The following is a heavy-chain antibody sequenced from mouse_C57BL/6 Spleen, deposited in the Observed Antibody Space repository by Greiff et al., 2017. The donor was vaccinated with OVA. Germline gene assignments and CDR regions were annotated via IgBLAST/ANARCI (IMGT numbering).Heavy chain of an antibody. CDR3: ARWGGSYAMDY. J-gene: IGHJ4*01. Sequence: VQLKESGPELVKPGASVKISCKASGYAFSSSWMNWVKQRPGKGLEWIGRIYPGDGDTNYNGKFKGKATLTADKSSSTAYMQLSSLTSEDSAVYFCARWGGSYAMDYWGQGTSVTVSS. CDR1: GYAFSSSW. CDR2: IYPGDGDT. V-gene: IGHV1-82*01.